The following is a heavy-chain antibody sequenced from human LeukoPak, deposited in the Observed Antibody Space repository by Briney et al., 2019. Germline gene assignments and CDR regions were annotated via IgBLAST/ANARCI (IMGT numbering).Heavy chain of an antibody. Sequence: GGSLRLSCAASGFTFSSYSMNWVRQAPGKGLEWVSSISSSSSYIYYADSVKGRFTISRDNAKNSLYLQMNSLRAEDTAVYYCGRENCSSTSCYGYYYYGMDVWGQGTTVTVSS. D-gene: IGHD2-2*01. CDR2: ISSSSSYI. J-gene: IGHJ6*02. CDR1: GFTFSSYS. V-gene: IGHV3-21*01. CDR3: GRENCSSTSCYGYYYYGMDV.